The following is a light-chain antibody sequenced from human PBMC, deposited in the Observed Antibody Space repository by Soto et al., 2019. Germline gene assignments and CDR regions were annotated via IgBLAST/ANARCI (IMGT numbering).Light chain of an antibody. J-gene: IGKJ1*01. Sequence: DIQMPQSPSILSASVGDRVTITCRASQSISSWLAWYQQKPGKAPKLLIYKASALESGVPSRFSGSGSGTEFTLTISSLQPDDFATYYCQQYNSYWTFGQGTKVDIK. CDR2: KAS. CDR3: QQYNSYWT. CDR1: QSISSW. V-gene: IGKV1-5*03.